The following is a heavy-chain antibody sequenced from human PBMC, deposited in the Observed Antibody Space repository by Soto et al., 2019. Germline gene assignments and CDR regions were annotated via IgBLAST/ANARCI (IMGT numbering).Heavy chain of an antibody. CDR1: GGSISSSSYY. CDR2: IYYSGST. CDR3: ARRPRWGLQPTIDY. Sequence: SETLSLTCTVSGGSISSSSYYWGWIRQPPGKGLEWIGSIYYSGSTYYNPSLKSRVTISVDTSKNQFSLKLSSVTAADTAVYYCARRPRWGLQPTIDYWGQGTLVTVSS. V-gene: IGHV4-39*01. D-gene: IGHD4-4*01. J-gene: IGHJ4*02.